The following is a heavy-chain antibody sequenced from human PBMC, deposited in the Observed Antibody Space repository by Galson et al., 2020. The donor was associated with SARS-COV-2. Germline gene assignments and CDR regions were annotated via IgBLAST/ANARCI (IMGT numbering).Heavy chain of an antibody. Sequence: ASETLSLTCSVSGGSIISDTYYWGWIRQPPGQGLEWIGPLYYTGSTHYNPSLKSRVPLSVDTSKNHFSLRLTSVTAADTAVYYCARSTEYYDSSGYYPPSWFDPWGQGTPVTGSA. J-gene: IGHJ5*02. V-gene: IGHV4-39*07. CDR3: ARSTEYYDSSGYYPPSWFDP. CDR1: GGSIISDTYY. D-gene: IGHD3-22*01. CDR2: LYYTGST.